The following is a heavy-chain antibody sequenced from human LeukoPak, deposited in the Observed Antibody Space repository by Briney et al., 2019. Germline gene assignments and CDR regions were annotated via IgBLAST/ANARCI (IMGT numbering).Heavy chain of an antibody. CDR2: INTDTGNP. CDR1: GYTFTTYA. J-gene: IGHJ4*02. CDR3: ARGPYYYDSSGYYPFYY. V-gene: IGHV7-4-1*02. Sequence: ASVKVSCKASGYTFTTYAINWVRQAPGQGLEWMGWINTDTGNPTYAQGFTGRFVFSLDTSVSTAYLQISSLKADDTAVYYCARGPYYYDSSGYYPFYYWGQGTLVTVSS. D-gene: IGHD3-22*01.